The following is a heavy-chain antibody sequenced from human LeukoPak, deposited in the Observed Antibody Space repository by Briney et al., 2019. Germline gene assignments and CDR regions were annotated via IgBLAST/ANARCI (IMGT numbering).Heavy chain of an antibody. CDR1: GYTFTGFY. CDR3: ARDLTIFGGVNDPLIRGH. J-gene: IGHJ4*02. Sequence: ASVKVSCKASGYTFTGFYMHWVRQAPGQGFEWMGWINPNSGGTSYAQKFQGRVTMTRDTFITTAYMELSRLRSDDTAVYYCARDLTIFGGVNDPLIRGHWGQGTLVTVSS. D-gene: IGHD3-3*01. V-gene: IGHV1-2*02. CDR2: INPNSGGT.